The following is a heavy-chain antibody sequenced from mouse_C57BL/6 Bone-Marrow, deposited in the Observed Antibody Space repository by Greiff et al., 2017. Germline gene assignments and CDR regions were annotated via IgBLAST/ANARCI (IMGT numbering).Heavy chain of an antibody. CDR3: ARGVTLVGDCYFDF. CDR1: GYTFTGYW. V-gene: IGHV1-9*01. D-gene: IGHD2-12*01. J-gene: IGHJ1*03. Sequence: LQQSGAELMKPGASVKLSCKATGYTFTGYWLEWVKQRPGHGLEWIGEIFPGRGSTHYNEKFKGKATFTADKSSNTAYMQLSSLTTEDSAIYDCARGVTLVGDCYFDFWGTGTTVTVSS. CDR2: IFPGRGST.